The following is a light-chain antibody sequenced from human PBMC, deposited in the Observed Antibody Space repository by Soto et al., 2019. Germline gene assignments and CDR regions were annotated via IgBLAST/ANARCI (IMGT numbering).Light chain of an antibody. Sequence: QSVLTQPRSVSGSPGQSVTISCTGTSSDVGAYNYVSWYQQHPGKAPKLMIYDVTKRPSGVPDRFSGSKSGNTASLTISGLQAEDEADFYCCSYAGTHISVVFGGGTKVTVL. CDR2: DVT. CDR1: SSDVGAYNY. CDR3: CSYAGTHISVV. J-gene: IGLJ2*01. V-gene: IGLV2-11*01.